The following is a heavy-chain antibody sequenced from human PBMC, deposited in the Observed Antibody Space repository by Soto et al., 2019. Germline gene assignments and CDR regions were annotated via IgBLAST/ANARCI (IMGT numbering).Heavy chain of an antibody. CDR2: FDPEDGET. J-gene: IGHJ6*02. Sequence: ASVKVSCKVSGYTLTELSMHWVRQAPGKGLEWMGGFDPEDGETIYAQKFQGRVTTTEDTSTDTAYMELSSLRSEDTAVYYCATVTGTIFGVVSDYYYYGMDVWGQGTTVTVSS. V-gene: IGHV1-24*01. D-gene: IGHD3-3*01. CDR3: ATVTGTIFGVVSDYYYYGMDV. CDR1: GYTLTELS.